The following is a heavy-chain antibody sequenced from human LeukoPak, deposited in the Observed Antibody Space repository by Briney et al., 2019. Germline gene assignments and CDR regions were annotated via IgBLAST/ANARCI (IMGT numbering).Heavy chain of an antibody. CDR3: ARRHYYDSSGTGLDY. CDR1: GYSFTSYW. J-gene: IGHJ4*02. CDR2: IYPGDSDT. D-gene: IGHD3-22*01. V-gene: IGHV5-51*01. Sequence: GESLQISCKASGYSFTSYWIGWVRQMPGKGLEWMGIIYPGDSDTRYSPSFQGQVTISSDKSISTAYLQWSSLKASDTAMYYCARRHYYDSSGTGLDYWGQGTLVTVSS.